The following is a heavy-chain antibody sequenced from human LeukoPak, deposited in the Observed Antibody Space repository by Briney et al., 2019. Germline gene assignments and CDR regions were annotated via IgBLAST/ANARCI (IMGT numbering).Heavy chain of an antibody. CDR1: GYTFTSYD. CDR2: MNPNSGNT. Sequence: ASVKVSCKASGYTFTSYDINWVRQATGQGLEWMGWMNPNSGNTGYAQKFQGRVTMTRNTSISTAYMELSSLRSEDTAVYYCARKGYCSSTSCSNWFDPWGQGTLVTVSS. J-gene: IGHJ5*02. D-gene: IGHD2-2*01. V-gene: IGHV1-8*01. CDR3: ARKGYCSSTSCSNWFDP.